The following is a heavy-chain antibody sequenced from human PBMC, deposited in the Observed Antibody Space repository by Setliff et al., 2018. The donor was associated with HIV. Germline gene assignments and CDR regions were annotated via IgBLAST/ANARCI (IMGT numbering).Heavy chain of an antibody. Sequence: SETLSLTCTVSGGSISSYYWSWIRQPPGKGLEWIGKINHSGSINYNPSLRSLITISLDTSKNQFSLKLTSVTAADTAVYYCARAPYVSGSFGWFDPWGQGTLVTVSS. CDR1: GGSISSYY. CDR3: ARAPYVSGSFGWFDP. J-gene: IGHJ5*02. V-gene: IGHV4-34*09. CDR2: INHSGSI. D-gene: IGHD3-10*01.